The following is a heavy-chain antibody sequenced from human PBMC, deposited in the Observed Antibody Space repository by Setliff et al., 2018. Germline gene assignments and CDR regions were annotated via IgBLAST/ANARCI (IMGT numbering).Heavy chain of an antibody. D-gene: IGHD5-18*01. J-gene: IGHJ6*03. CDR2: TNPNFGTT. CDR1: GGTFSSYG. V-gene: IGHV1-69*05. Sequence: SVKVSCKASGGTFSSYGISWVRQAPGQGLEWLGGTNPNFGTTNYAQEFQGRVTIITDESTSTAYMELSSLRFEDTAVYYCAREGVDTRSSTDYRYFMDVWGKGTTVTVSS. CDR3: AREGVDTRSSTDYRYFMDV.